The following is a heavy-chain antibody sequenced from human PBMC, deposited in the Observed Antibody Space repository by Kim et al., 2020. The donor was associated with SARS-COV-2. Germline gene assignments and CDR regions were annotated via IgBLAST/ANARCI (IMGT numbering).Heavy chain of an antibody. V-gene: IGHV1-24*01. CDR2: FDREDGKT. CDR1: GYSLSELS. CDR3: EIDPQG. Sequence: ASVKVSCKVSGYSLSELSIHWVRQAPGKGPEWIGGFDREDGKTLYAQNLQGRLALTQDTSTDTAYLDLASLRHEDTAVYYCEIDPQGWGQGTLVTVAS. J-gene: IGHJ1*01.